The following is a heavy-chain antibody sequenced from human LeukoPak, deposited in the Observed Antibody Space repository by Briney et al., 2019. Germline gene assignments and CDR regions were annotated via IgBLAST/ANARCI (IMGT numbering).Heavy chain of an antibody. J-gene: IGHJ4*02. V-gene: IGHV4-31*03. CDR3: ARSRWSAYCGGDCYTVYFDY. CDR1: GGSISSGGYY. D-gene: IGHD2-21*02. CDR2: IYYSEST. Sequence: SQTLSLTCTVSGGSISSGGYYWSWIRQHPGNGLDWIGYIYYSESTYYNPSLTSRVSISVDTSKNQFSLKLSSVTAADTAVYYCARSRWSAYCGGDCYTVYFDYWGQGALVTVSS.